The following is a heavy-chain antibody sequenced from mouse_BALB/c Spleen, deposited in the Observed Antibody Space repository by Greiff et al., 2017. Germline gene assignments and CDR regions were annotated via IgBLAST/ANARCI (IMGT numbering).Heavy chain of an antibody. CDR2: INPSSGYT. V-gene: IGHV1-4*02. CDR3: ARSGGYGDYYAMDY. D-gene: IGHD2-2*01. CDR1: GYTFTSYT. J-gene: IGHJ4*01. Sequence: VKLQESAAELARPGASVKMSCKASGYTFTSYTMHWVKQRPGQGLEWIGYINPSSGYTEYNQKFKDKTTLTADKSSSTAYMQLSSLTSEDSAVYYCARSGGYGDYYAMDYWGQGTSVTVSS.